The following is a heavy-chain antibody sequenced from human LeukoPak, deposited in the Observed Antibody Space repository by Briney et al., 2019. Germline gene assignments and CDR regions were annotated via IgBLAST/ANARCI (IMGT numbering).Heavy chain of an antibody. V-gene: IGHV1-18*01. J-gene: IGHJ6*02. Sequence: ASVKISCKASGYTFTSYGISWVRQAPGQGLEWMGWISAYNGNTNYAQKLQGRVTMTTDTSTSTACMELRSLRSDDTAVYYCARGELWFGESDYYYYGMDVWGQGTTVTVSS. CDR3: ARGELWFGESDYYYYGMDV. D-gene: IGHD3-10*01. CDR2: ISAYNGNT. CDR1: GYTFTSYG.